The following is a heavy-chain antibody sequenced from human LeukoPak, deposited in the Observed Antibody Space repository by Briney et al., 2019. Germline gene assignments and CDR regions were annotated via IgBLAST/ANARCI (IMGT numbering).Heavy chain of an antibody. J-gene: IGHJ4*02. Sequence: GGSLRLSCAASGFTFSSYSMNWVRQAPGKGLEWVSSISSSSSYIYYADSVKGRFTISRDNAKNSLYLQMNSLRAEDTAVYYCARVPYYYDSSGYYDYWDQGTLVTVSS. CDR2: ISSSSSYI. D-gene: IGHD3-22*01. V-gene: IGHV3-21*01. CDR3: ARVPYYYDSSGYYDY. CDR1: GFTFSSYS.